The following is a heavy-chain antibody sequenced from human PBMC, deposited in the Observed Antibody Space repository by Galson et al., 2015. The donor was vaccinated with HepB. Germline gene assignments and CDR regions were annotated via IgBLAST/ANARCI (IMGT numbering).Heavy chain of an antibody. CDR2: ITPSGDNT. CDR3: AKVFPEKTDGWYRQALYYFDS. J-gene: IGHJ4*02. CDR1: GFTFSYYA. D-gene: IGHD6-19*01. V-gene: IGHV3-23*01. Sequence: SLRLSCAASGFTFSYYAMSWVRQAPGKGLEWVSAITPSGDNTYSADSMKGRFTISRDNSQNTLFLQMNSLRADDTAIYFCAKVFPEKTDGWYRQALYYFDSWGQGTRVTDSS.